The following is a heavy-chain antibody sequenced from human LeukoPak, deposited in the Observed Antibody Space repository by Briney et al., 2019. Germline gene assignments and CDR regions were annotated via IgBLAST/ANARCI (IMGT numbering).Heavy chain of an antibody. V-gene: IGHV5-51*01. CDR3: VRAPSGGWFDP. J-gene: IGHJ5*02. Sequence: GESLKISCKGSGYSFTSYWIGWVRQMPGKGLEWMGIIYPGDSDTGYRPSFQGQVTISADKSISTAYLQWNSLKASDTAMYYCVRAPSGGWFDPWGQGTLVSVSS. CDR1: GYSFTSYW. D-gene: IGHD3-10*01. CDR2: IYPGDSDT.